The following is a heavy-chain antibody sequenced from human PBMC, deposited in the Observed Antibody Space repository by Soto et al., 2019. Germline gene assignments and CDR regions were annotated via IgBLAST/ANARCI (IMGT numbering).Heavy chain of an antibody. V-gene: IGHV3-21*01. D-gene: IGHD1-20*01. J-gene: IGHJ5*02. CDR2: ISKGSDYI. Sequence: GGSLRLSCAAPGFSFSDYTMNWVRQAPGKGLEWVSSISKGSDYIFYADKVKGRFTISRDNARNSLHLQMTSLRVEDTAVYYCAKDSGCVNNACAYDPWGQGTLVTVSS. CDR3: AKDSGCVNNACAYDP. CDR1: GFSFSDYT.